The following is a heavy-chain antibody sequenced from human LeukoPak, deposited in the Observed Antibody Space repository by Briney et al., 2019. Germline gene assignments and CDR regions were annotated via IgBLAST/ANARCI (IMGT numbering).Heavy chain of an antibody. D-gene: IGHD1-14*01. Sequence: GGSLRLSCAGSGFAFSSYAMSWVRQAPGKGLEWVSATDGSGGSAYYADSVRGRFTISRDNSKNTLYLQMNSLRVEDTAVYYCAKDRPHPSAEPTNFDYWGQGTVDTVSS. CDR3: AKDRPHPSAEPTNFDY. V-gene: IGHV3-23*01. CDR2: TDGSGGSA. J-gene: IGHJ4*02. CDR1: GFAFSSYA.